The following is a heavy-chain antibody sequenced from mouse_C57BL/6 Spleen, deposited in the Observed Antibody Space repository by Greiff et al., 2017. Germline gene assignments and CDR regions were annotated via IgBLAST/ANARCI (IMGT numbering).Heavy chain of an antibody. CDR3: APLDCLYFAMDC. D-gene: IGHD2-4*01. J-gene: IGHJ4*01. Sequence: VQLQQSGAELVKPGDSVKLSCTASGFNLKDYYMHWVKQRTEQGLEWIGRIGPGDGETKYAPKFQGKATITADTSSNTAYLQRSSLTSEDTAVYYCAPLDCLYFAMDCWGTGTSVTVSS. CDR2: IGPGDGET. V-gene: IGHV14-2*01. CDR1: GFNLKDYY.